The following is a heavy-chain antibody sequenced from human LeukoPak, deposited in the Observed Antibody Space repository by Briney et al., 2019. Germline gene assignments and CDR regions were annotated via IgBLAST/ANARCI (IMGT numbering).Heavy chain of an antibody. V-gene: IGHV3-23*01. CDR1: GFTFSSYA. J-gene: IGHJ1*01. CDR3: AKKIGYGDWATGLQH. CDR2: ISGSGGST. Sequence: RAGGSLRLSCAASGFTFSSYAMSWVRQAPGKGLEWVSAISGSGGSTYYADSVKGRFTISRDNSKNTLYLQMNSLRAEDTAVYYCAKKIGYGDWATGLQHWGQGTLVTVSS. D-gene: IGHD4-17*01.